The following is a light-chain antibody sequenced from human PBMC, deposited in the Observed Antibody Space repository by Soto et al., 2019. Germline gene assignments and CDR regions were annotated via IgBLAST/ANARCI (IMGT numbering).Light chain of an antibody. CDR3: QQRASWVT. Sequence: EIVLTQSPGTLSLSPGERATLSCRASQSVSNNYLAWYQQKPGQAPRLLIYAASSRATGIPDRFSGGGSGTDFTLTISRLEPEDFAVYYCQQRASWVTFGQGTRLEIK. CDR1: QSVSNNY. CDR2: AAS. V-gene: IGKV3D-20*02. J-gene: IGKJ5*01.